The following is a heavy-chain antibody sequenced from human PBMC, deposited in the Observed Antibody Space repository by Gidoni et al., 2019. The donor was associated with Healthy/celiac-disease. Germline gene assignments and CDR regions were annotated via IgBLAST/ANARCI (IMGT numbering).Heavy chain of an antibody. CDR2: ISYDGSNK. Sequence: QVQLVESGGGVVQPGRSLRLSCAASGFTFSSYAMHWVRQAPGKGLEWGAVISYDGSNKYYSDSVKGRFTISRDNSKNTLYLQMNSLRAEDTAVYYCARDGATSGYSSGWYVDWGQGTLVTVSS. CDR1: GFTFSSYA. D-gene: IGHD6-19*01. J-gene: IGHJ4*02. CDR3: ARDGATSGYSSGWYVD. V-gene: IGHV3-30-3*01.